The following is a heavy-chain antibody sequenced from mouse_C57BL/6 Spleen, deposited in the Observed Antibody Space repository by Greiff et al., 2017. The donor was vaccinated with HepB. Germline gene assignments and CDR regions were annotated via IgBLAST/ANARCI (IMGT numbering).Heavy chain of an antibody. V-gene: IGHV10-1*01. CDR1: GFSFNTYA. CDR2: IRSKSNNYAT. D-gene: IGHD2-4*01. Sequence: EVKLMESGGGLVQPKGSLKLSCAASGFSFNTYAMNWVRQAPGKGLEWVARIRSKSNNYATYYADSVKDRFTISRDDSESMLYLQMNNLKTEDTAMYYCVRHAIYYDYDEGFAYWGQGTLVTVSA. J-gene: IGHJ3*01. CDR3: VRHAIYYDYDEGFAY.